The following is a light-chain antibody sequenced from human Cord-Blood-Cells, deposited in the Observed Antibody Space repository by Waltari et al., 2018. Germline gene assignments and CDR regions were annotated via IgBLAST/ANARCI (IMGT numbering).Light chain of an antibody. V-gene: IGKV3-20*01. CDR3: QQYGSSPLYT. Sequence: EIVLTQSPGTLSFSPGERATLSCMASQSVSSSYLAWYQQKPGQAPRLLIYGASSRATGIPDRFSGSGSGTDFTLTISRLEPEDFAVYYCQQYGSSPLYTFGQGTKLEIK. CDR1: QSVSSSY. CDR2: GAS. J-gene: IGKJ2*01.